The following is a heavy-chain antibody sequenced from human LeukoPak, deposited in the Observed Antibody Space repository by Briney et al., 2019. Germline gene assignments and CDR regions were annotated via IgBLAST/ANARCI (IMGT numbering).Heavy chain of an antibody. V-gene: IGHV5-51*01. CDR1: GYSFTSYW. CDR2: IYPGDSDT. D-gene: IGHD6-13*01. J-gene: IGHJ4*02. Sequence: GESLKISCKGSGYSFTSYWTGWVRQMPGKGLEWMGIIYPGDSDTRYSPSFQGQVTISADKSISTAYLQWSSLKASDTAMYYCARTRIAAHLLFDYWGQGTLVTVSS. CDR3: ARTRIAAHLLFDY.